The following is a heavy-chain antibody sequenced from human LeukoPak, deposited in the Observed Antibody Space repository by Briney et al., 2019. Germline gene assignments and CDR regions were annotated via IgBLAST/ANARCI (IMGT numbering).Heavy chain of an antibody. Sequence: GGSLRLSCAASGFTFSSYWMHWVRQAPGKGLVWVSRINSGGSSTSYADSVKGRFTISRDNSKNTLYLQMNSLRAEDTAVYYCAKDDRYIVVALNQIDYWGQGTLVTVSS. D-gene: IGHD2-2*01. J-gene: IGHJ4*02. V-gene: IGHV3-74*01. CDR2: INSGGSST. CDR1: GFTFSSYW. CDR3: AKDDRYIVVALNQIDY.